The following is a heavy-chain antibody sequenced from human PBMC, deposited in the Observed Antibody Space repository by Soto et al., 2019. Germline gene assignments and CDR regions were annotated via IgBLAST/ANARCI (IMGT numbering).Heavy chain of an antibody. CDR2: ISSTTSYI. CDR3: ARVGWPVRGD. V-gene: IGHV3-21*01. CDR1: GFTFSSYS. D-gene: IGHD6-19*01. J-gene: IGHJ4*02. Sequence: GGSLILSCAASGFTFSSYSRNWVRQAPGKGLSWVSSISSTTSYIYYADSVKGRFTISRDNAANSLYLQMNSLRAEETALYWFARVGWPVRGDSAQGTLVTVS.